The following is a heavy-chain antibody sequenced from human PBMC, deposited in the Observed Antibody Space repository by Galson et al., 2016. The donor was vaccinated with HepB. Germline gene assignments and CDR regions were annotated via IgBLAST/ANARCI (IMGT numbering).Heavy chain of an antibody. CDR3: ARGNQWLKYYYYGMDV. D-gene: IGHD6-19*01. J-gene: IGHJ6*02. Sequence: ETLSLTCAVYGGSFSGYYWSWIRQPPGKGLEWIGEINHSGDSEYNPSLKSPTTISIDTSKNQFSLKLSSVTAADTAVYYCARGNQWLKYYYYGMDVWGQGTTVTVSS. V-gene: IGHV4-34*01. CDR1: GGSFSGYY. CDR2: INHSGDS.